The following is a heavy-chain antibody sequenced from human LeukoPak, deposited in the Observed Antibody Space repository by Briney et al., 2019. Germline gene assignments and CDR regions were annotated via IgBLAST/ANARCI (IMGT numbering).Heavy chain of an antibody. V-gene: IGHV3-21*01. D-gene: IGHD5-12*01. J-gene: IGHJ4*02. CDR3: ARGGYSGYDYFVWFDY. CDR1: GFTFSSYS. Sequence: GSLRLSCAASGFTFSSYSMNWVRQAPGKGLEWVSSISSSSSYIYYADSVKGRFTISRDNAKNSLYLQMNSLRAEDTAVYYCARGGYSGYDYFVWFDYWGQGTLVTVSS. CDR2: ISSSSSYI.